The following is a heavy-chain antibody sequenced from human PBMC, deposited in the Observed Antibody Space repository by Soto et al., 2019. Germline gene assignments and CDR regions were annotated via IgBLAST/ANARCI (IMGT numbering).Heavy chain of an antibody. CDR2: IRSKGNIHAT. CDR1: GFRVTDSA. CDR3: ARHQGYVYGSNSLDD. Sequence: EVQLVESGGGLVQPGGSLTLSCTASGFRVTDSAMDWVRQAAGKGLEWVGRIRSKGNIHATTYGESVKGRFSISRDESQNMVYLQMNSLKIEDTAVYYGARHQGYVYGSNSLDDGGQGPLVTVSS. D-gene: IGHD3-10*01. V-gene: IGHV3-73*02. J-gene: IGHJ4*02.